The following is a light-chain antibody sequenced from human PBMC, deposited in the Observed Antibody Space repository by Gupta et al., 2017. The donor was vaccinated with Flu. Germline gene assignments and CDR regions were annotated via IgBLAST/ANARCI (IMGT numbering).Light chain of an antibody. CDR2: EVS. J-gene: IGLJ1*01. CDR3: SSYTSSSIYV. V-gene: IGLV2-18*02. CDR1: SDVGNYTR. Sequence: SDVGNYTRVSWYQQSPGTAPKLMIYEVSNRPSGVPDRFSGSKSGNTASLTISGRQAEDEADFYCSSYTSSSIYVFGTGTKVTV.